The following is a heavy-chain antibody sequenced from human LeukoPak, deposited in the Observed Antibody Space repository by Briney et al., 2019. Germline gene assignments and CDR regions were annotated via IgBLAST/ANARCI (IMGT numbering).Heavy chain of an antibody. CDR1: GFTFSSYT. CDR2: ISGNGGTT. Sequence: PGGSLRLSCAASGFTFSSYTMTWLRQAPGQGLEWGSVISGNGGTTYYADSVKGRFTISRDNSKNTVYLQMNSLRVEDTAVYYCAKGRTGYIPDFWGQGTLVTVSS. CDR3: AKGRTGYIPDF. J-gene: IGHJ4*02. D-gene: IGHD6-13*01. V-gene: IGHV3-23*01.